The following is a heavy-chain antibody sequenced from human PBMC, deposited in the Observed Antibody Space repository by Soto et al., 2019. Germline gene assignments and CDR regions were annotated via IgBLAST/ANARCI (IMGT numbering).Heavy chain of an antibody. CDR3: ARALSIFGVAPHWFDP. CDR2: ISHSGST. J-gene: IGHJ5*02. D-gene: IGHD3-3*01. CDR1: GDSITSGGYS. Sequence: SETLSLTCAVSGDSITSGGYSWTWIRQPPGKGLEWIGYISHSGSTYYNPSLKSRVTISEDMSRNQFSLNLASVTAADTAVYYCARALSIFGVAPHWFDPWGQGTLVTVS. V-gene: IGHV4-30-2*01.